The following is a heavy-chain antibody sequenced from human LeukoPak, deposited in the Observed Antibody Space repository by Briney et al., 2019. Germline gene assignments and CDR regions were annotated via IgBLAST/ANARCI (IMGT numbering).Heavy chain of an antibody. D-gene: IGHD1-14*01. Sequence: SETLSLTCTVSGASINSNSYYWGWIRQPPGKGLEWIANIYYSGSTYYNPSLKSRVTISVDTPKSQFSLKLSSVTAADTAVYYCARANPPAISFFDAWGQGTLVTVSS. CDR1: GASINSNSYY. CDR3: ARANPPAISFFDA. CDR2: IYYSGST. J-gene: IGHJ4*02. V-gene: IGHV4-39*01.